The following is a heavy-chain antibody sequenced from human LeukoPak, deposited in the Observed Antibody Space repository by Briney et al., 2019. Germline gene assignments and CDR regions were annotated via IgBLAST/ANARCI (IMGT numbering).Heavy chain of an antibody. CDR1: GFTFSTYS. D-gene: IGHD6-19*01. CDR2: ISSSGSYK. Sequence: GGSLRLSCAASGFTFSTYSMNWVRQAPGKGLEWVSSISSSGSYKYYADSVKGRFTVSRDNAKNSLYLQMSSLRDEDMAVYYCARDGRGAVAGFDYWGQGTLVTVSS. V-gene: IGHV3-21*01. CDR3: ARDGRGAVAGFDY. J-gene: IGHJ4*02.